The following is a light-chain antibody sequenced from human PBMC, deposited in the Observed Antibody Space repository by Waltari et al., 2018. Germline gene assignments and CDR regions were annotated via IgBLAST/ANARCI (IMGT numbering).Light chain of an antibody. CDR3: AAWDDSLSGNV. Sequence: QSVLTQPPSASGTPGQRVTISCSGSSSNIGSNYVSWYQQPPGTAPKLLIYRNNQRPSGVPDRFSGSKSGTSASLAISGLRSEDEADYYCAAWDDSLSGNVFGSGTKVTVL. V-gene: IGLV1-47*01. J-gene: IGLJ6*01. CDR1: SSNIGSNY. CDR2: RNN.